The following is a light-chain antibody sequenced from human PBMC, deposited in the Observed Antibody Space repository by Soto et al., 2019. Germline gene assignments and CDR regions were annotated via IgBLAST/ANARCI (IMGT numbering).Light chain of an antibody. CDR3: SSYSGSSTFYV. V-gene: IGLV2-14*01. CDR1: SSDISRSYY. J-gene: IGLJ1*01. CDR2: QVS. Sequence: QSLLTQPASVSGSPGQSSTISCTGTSSDISRSYYVSWYQHHPGKDPKLMSYQVSNLRSAVSNRFTCFYSGYTAYLTIYGLQAEDEADYYCSSYSGSSTFYVFGAGTKSPS.